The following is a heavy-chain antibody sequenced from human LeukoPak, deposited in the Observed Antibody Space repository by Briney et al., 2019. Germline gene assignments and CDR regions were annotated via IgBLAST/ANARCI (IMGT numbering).Heavy chain of an antibody. CDR1: GGTFSSYA. CDR2: IIPIFGTA. V-gene: IGHV1-69*05. CDR3: ARVPLSTNYDFWSGYYPYNWFDP. D-gene: IGHD3-3*01. J-gene: IGHJ5*02. Sequence: SVKVSCKASGGTFSSYAISRVRQAPGQGLEWMGRIIPIFGTANYAQKFQGRVTITTDESTSTAYMELSSLRSEDTAVYCCARVPLSTNYDFWSGYYPYNWFDPWGQGTLVTVSS.